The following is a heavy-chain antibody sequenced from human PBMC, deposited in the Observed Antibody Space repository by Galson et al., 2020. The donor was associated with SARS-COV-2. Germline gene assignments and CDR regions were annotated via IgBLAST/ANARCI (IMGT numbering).Heavy chain of an antibody. Sequence: SETLSLTCAVYGGSFSGYYWSWIRQPPGKGLERIGEINHSGSTNYNPSLKSRVTISVDTSKNQFSLKLSSVTAADTAVYYCARGAVDNEAFDIWGQGTMVTVSS. V-gene: IGHV4-34*01. CDR1: GGSFSGYY. CDR2: INHSGST. J-gene: IGHJ3*02. D-gene: IGHD5-12*01. CDR3: ARGAVDNEAFDI.